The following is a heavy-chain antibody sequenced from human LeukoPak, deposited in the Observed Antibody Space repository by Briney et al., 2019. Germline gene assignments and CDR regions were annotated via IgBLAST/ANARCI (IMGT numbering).Heavy chain of an antibody. J-gene: IGHJ3*02. V-gene: IGHV3-30-3*01. D-gene: IGHD6-19*01. CDR1: GFTFSSYA. Sequence: GGSLRLSCAASGFTFSSYAMHWVRQAPGKGLEGVAVISYDGSNKYYADSVKGRFTISRDNSKNTLYLQMNSLRAEDTAVYYCAREFGRGWYMDAFDIWGQGTMVTVSS. CDR3: AREFGRGWYMDAFDI. CDR2: ISYDGSNK.